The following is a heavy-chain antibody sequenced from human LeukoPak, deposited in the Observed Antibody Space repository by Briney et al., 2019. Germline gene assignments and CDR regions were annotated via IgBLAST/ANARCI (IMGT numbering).Heavy chain of an antibody. CDR1: GFTFSSYE. Sequence: PGGSLRLSCAASGFTFSSYEMNWVRQAPGKGLEWVSYISSSGSTIYYADSVKGRFTISRDNAKNSLYLQMNSLRAEDTAVYYCARETSRYSYGDTCDYWGQGTLVTVSS. J-gene: IGHJ4*02. CDR3: ARETSRYSYGDTCDY. V-gene: IGHV3-48*03. CDR2: ISSSGSTI. D-gene: IGHD5-18*01.